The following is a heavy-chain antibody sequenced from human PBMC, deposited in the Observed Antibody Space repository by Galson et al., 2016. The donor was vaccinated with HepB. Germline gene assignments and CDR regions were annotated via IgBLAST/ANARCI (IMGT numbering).Heavy chain of an antibody. CDR3: ARGGTYYIGY. CDR1: GGSYY. V-gene: IGHV4-34*01. J-gene: IGHJ4*02. D-gene: IGHD1-26*01. CDR2: IFHTGVM. Sequence: SETLSLTCTVSGGSYYWSWIRQPPGKGLEWIGEIFHTGVMNYNPSLKSRVTISVDMSENQLSLKLSSVTAADTAMYYCARGGTYYIGYWGQGALVTVSS.